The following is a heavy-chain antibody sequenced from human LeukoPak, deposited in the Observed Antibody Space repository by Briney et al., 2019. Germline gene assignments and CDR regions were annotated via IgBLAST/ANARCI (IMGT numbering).Heavy chain of an antibody. CDR1: GGSFSGYY. D-gene: IGHD3-10*01. CDR3: ARGPRCGGVLWFGEFYYYYGMDV. V-gene: IGHV4-34*01. Sequence: PSETLSLTCAVYGGSFSGYYWSWIRQPPGKGLEWIGEINHSGSTNYNPSLKSRVTISVDTSKNQFSLKLSSVTAADTAVYYCARGPRCGGVLWFGEFYYYYGMDVWGQGTTVTVSS. J-gene: IGHJ6*02. CDR2: INHSGST.